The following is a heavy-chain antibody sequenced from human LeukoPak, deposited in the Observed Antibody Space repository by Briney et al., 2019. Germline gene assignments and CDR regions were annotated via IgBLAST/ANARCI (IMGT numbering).Heavy chain of an antibody. Sequence: GGSLRLSCAASGFTVSSNYMSWVRQAPGKGLEWVSVIYSGGSTYYADSVKGRFTISRDNSKNTLYLQMNGLRAEDTAVYYCARVHQWFTTGGYYFDYWGQGTLVTVSS. D-gene: IGHD3-22*01. CDR2: IYSGGST. CDR3: ARVHQWFTTGGYYFDY. CDR1: GFTVSSNY. J-gene: IGHJ4*02. V-gene: IGHV3-53*01.